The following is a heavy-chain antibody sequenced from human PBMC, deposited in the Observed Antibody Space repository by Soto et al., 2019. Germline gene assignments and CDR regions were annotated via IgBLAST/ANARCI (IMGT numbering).Heavy chain of an antibody. D-gene: IGHD2-2*01. Sequence: QVQLQESGPGLVKPSQTLSLTCTVSGGSIRSEDYYWSWIRQPPGKGLEWIGYISYSGSTAYKSCISNRVITSGGSSTNQVSLEPNAAPAADTAVYYCARARRAGSTSFDSSGQGPLVTVST. CDR2: ISYSGST. CDR1: GGSIRSEDYY. J-gene: IGHJ4*02. V-gene: IGHV4-30-4*01. CDR3: ARARRAGSTSFDS.